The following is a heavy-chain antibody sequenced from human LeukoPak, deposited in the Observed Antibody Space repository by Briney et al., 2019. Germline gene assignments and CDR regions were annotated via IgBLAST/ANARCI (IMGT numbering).Heavy chain of an antibody. CDR3: ARVGIAVAGSLNFDY. J-gene: IGHJ4*02. V-gene: IGHV4-59*01. D-gene: IGHD6-19*01. CDR2: LYYSGST. Sequence: PSETLSLTCTVSGGSISSYYWSWIRQPPGKGLEWIGYLYYSGSTNYNPSLKSRVTISVDTSKNQFSLKLSSVTAADTAVYYCARVGIAVAGSLNFDYWGQGTLVIVSS. CDR1: GGSISSYY.